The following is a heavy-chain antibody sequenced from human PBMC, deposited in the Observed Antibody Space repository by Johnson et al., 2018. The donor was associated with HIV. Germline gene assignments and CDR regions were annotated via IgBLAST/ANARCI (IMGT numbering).Heavy chain of an antibody. CDR2: ISYDGSNK. CDR3: ASGDDDGF. D-gene: IGHD5-12*01. CDR1: GFTFSNYA. V-gene: IGHV3-30*04. Sequence: QVHLVESGGGLVKPGRSLRLSCAASGFTFSNYAMHWVRQAPGKGLEWVAVISYDGSNKYCADSVKGRFTISRDNSRNTLYLQMNSLRPEDTAVYYCASGDDDGFWGRGTLVTVSS. J-gene: IGHJ4*03.